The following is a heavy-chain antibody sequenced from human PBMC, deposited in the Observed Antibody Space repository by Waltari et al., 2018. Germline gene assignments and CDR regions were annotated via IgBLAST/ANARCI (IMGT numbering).Heavy chain of an antibody. CDR3: AKSRGFEY. Sequence: EVQLVESGGGLVQPGGSLRLSCGASGFSFSRCWMSWVRQTPGKGLEWVANINYDGSQKYFVDSVKGRFTISRDNAKNSVYLQMNSLRVEDTAVYYCAKSRGFEYWGQGTLITVSS. CDR2: INYDGSQK. CDR1: GFSFSRCW. J-gene: IGHJ4*02. D-gene: IGHD2-2*01. V-gene: IGHV3-7*01.